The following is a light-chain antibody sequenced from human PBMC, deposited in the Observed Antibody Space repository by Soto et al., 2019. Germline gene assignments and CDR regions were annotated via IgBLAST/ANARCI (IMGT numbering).Light chain of an antibody. CDR3: QQYSRSPLT. J-gene: IGKJ2*01. Sequence: EIILTQSPGTLSVSPGERATLSCRASQSVRSNYLAWYQQKPGQAPRLLIYGASSRATGIPDRFSGSGSGTDFTLTISRLEPEDFAVYYCQQYSRSPLTFGQGTKLEIK. CDR2: GAS. CDR1: QSVRSNY. V-gene: IGKV3-20*01.